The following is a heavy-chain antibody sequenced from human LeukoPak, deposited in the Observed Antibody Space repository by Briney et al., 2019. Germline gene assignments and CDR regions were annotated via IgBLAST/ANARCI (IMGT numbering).Heavy chain of an antibody. CDR1: GYTFTDYY. CDR2: INPDSGET. CDR3: ARDRDYSKTERGFDY. J-gene: IGHJ4*02. Sequence: ASVKVSCKTSGYTFTDYYIHWVRQAPGQGIEWMGWINPDSGETNSAQKFRGRVTMTGDTSISTAYMELRRVTSDDTAVYYCARDRDYSKTERGFDYWGQGTLVTVSS. D-gene: IGHD4-11*01. V-gene: IGHV1-2*02.